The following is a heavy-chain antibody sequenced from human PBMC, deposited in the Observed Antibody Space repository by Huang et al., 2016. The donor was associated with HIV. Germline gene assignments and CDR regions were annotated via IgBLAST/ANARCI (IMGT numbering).Heavy chain of an antibody. D-gene: IGHD2-21*01. V-gene: IGHV4-61*09. Sequence: QVQLQESGPGLVKPSQTLSLICSVSGDSITSRMNYYGTWVRQPAGQGLEYVGLIYATGTTYYNPSLKTRVSIPLDTSKNQFSLRLTSMTAADTAVYYCARATYRDFEYSFDFWGQGILVTVSS. J-gene: IGHJ4*02. CDR2: IYATGTT. CDR3: ARATYRDFEYSFDF. CDR1: GDSITSRMNYY.